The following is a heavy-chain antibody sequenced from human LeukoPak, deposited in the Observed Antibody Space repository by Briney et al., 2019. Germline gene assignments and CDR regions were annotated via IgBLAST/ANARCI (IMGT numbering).Heavy chain of an antibody. CDR2: IKQDGSEK. Sequence: PGGSLRLSCAASGFTFSSYWMSWVRQAPGKGLEWVANIKQDGSEKYYVDSVKGRFTISRDNAKNSLYLQMNSLRAGDTAVYYCARDAFYDFWSGYLTPWGQGTLVTVSS. CDR3: ARDAFYDFWSGYLTP. D-gene: IGHD3-3*01. V-gene: IGHV3-7*01. CDR1: GFTFSSYW. J-gene: IGHJ5*02.